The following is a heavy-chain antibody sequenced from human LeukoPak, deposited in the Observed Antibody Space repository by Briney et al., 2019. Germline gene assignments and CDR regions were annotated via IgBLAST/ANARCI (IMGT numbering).Heavy chain of an antibody. CDR1: GYSFTSYW. Sequence: GEPLEISWKGSGYSFTSYWIGWARQIPGKGLEWMGIIYPGGSDNRYSPSFQGQVTISADKSISTAYLQWSSLKASDTAVYYCARRRGGSNYYGSSGYSDYWGQGTLVTVSS. D-gene: IGHD3-22*01. CDR2: IYPGGSDN. CDR3: ARRRGGSNYYGSSGYSDY. V-gene: IGHV5-51*01. J-gene: IGHJ4*02.